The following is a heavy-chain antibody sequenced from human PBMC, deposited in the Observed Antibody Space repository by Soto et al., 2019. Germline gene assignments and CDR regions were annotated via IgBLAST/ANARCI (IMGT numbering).Heavy chain of an antibody. CDR2: IWYDGSNK. CDR1: GFTFSSYG. Sequence: QVPLVESGGGVVQPGRSLRLSCAASGFTFSSYGMNWVRQAPGKGLEWVAVIWYDGSNKYYADSVTGRFTISRDNSKNTLYLQMNSLRAEDTAVYYCARYRRGRWLDDYWVQGTLVTVSS. CDR3: ARYRRGRWLDDY. J-gene: IGHJ4*02. D-gene: IGHD3-16*01. V-gene: IGHV3-33*01.